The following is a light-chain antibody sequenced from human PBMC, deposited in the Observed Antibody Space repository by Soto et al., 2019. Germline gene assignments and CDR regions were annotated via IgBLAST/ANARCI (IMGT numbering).Light chain of an antibody. J-gene: IGKJ1*01. CDR1: QCISTC. CDR3: KNYDTYTWT. Sequence: DVQMTPCNSTLSASLGDRATIIGRASQCISTCLAWYQQKPGRAPKLLIYKASTLESGVPSRFSGSGSGTEFTLTIRSLKHDDFATYHCKNYDTYTWTVGQGTKVDI. CDR2: KAS. V-gene: IGKV1-5*03.